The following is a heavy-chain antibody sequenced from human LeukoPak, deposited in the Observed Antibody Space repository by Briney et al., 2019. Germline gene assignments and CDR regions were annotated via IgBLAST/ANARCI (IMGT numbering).Heavy chain of an antibody. J-gene: IGHJ4*02. CDR1: GFSFSTYA. CDR2: ISGSGVGT. CDR3: ANDYRSGSFHDF. D-gene: IGHD3-10*01. Sequence: GGSLRLSCAASGFSFSTYAMSWVRQAPGKGLEWVSAISGSGVGTYYADSLKGRFTISRDNSKNTLYLQMNTLRAEDTAVYYCANDYRSGSFHDFWGQGTLVTVSS. V-gene: IGHV3-23*01.